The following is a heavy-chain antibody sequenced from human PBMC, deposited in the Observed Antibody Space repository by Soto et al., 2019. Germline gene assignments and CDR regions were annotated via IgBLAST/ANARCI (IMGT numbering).Heavy chain of an antibody. D-gene: IGHD2-15*01. CDR2: IYHSGSA. CDR1: GGSISRSNW. CDR3: ARSEHGGPSDY. V-gene: IGHV4-4*02. J-gene: IGHJ4*02. Sequence: QVQVQESGPGLVKPSGTLSLTCAVSGGSISRSNWWSWVRQPPGKGLEWIGEIYHSGSANYNPSLKSRVTISVDKSNNQFSLKLSSVTAADTAVYYCARSEHGGPSDYWGQGTLVTVSS.